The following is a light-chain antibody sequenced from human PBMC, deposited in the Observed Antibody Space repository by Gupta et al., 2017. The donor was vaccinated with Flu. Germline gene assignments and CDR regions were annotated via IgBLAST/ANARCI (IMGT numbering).Light chain of an antibody. CDR1: SSDVGGYNY. Sequence: SVTLSCTGTSSDVGGYNYVSWYQHHPGKAPNLMIFEVIRRPLWVPDRFSGSKSGNTASLTVSGLQVEDEAAYYCSSYAGSNILVFGGGTKLTVL. J-gene: IGLJ3*02. CDR2: EVI. CDR3: SSYAGSNILV. V-gene: IGLV2-8*01.